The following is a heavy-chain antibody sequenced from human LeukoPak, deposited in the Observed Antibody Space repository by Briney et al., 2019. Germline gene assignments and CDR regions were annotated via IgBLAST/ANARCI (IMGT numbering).Heavy chain of an antibody. CDR2: IRSKAYGGTT. V-gene: IGHV3-49*04. J-gene: IGHJ4*02. CDR1: GFTFGDYA. Sequence: PGGSLRLSCTASGFTFGDYAMSWVRQAPGKGLEWVGFIRSKAYGGTTEYAASVKGRFTISRDDSKSIAYLQMNSLKTEDTAVYYCTRSTGQYDYGGNSLTSFDYWGQGTLVTVSS. CDR3: TRSTGQYDYGGNSLTSFDY. D-gene: IGHD4-23*01.